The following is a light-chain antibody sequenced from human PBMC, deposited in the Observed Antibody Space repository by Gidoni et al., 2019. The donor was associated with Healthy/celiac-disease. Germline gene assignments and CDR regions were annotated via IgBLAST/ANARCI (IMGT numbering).Light chain of an antibody. CDR3: QQYYSTPWT. Sequence: DIVMTQSPASLPGSLGERATINCKSSQSVLYSSNNKNYLAWYQQKPGQPPKLLIYWASTRESGVPDRFSGSGSGTDFTLTISSLQAEDVAVYYCQQYYSTPWTFGQGTKVEIK. V-gene: IGKV4-1*01. CDR2: WAS. CDR1: QSVLYSSNNKNY. J-gene: IGKJ1*01.